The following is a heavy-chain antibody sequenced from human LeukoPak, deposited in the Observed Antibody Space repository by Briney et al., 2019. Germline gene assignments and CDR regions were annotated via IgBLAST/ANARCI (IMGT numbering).Heavy chain of an antibody. Sequence: PGGSLRLSCVASGFKFSNYAMSWVRQAPPEALEWVSVIYSGGTTYYADSVKGRFTISRDNSNNTLYLQMHSLRAEDTAVYYCARGPVTKFEIWGQGTILTVSS. CDR2: IYSGGTT. CDR1: GFKFSNYA. V-gene: IGHV3-53*01. J-gene: IGHJ3*02. D-gene: IGHD4-17*01. CDR3: ARGPVTKFEI.